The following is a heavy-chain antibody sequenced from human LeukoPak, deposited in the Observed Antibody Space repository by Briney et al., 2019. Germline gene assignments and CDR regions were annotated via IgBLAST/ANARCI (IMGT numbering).Heavy chain of an antibody. CDR1: GGSFTDYY. D-gene: IGHD3-9*01. V-gene: IGHV4-34*01. CDR3: ARGPVRDDGLTGDSYYYGFDV. CDR2: IHHSAGT. Sequence: SETLSLTCAVYGGSFTDYYWSWICQAPGKGLEWIGRIHHSAGTSYNPSLKSRVTISADTSKKQLSLKLTSVTAADTAVFYCARGPVRDDGLTGDSYYYGFDVWGQGTTVTVSS. J-gene: IGHJ6*02.